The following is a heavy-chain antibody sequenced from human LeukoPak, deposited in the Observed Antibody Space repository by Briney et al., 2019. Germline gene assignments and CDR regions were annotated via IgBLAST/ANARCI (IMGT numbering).Heavy chain of an antibody. V-gene: IGHV3-23*01. Sequence: GGSLRLSCAASGFIFSSYAMSWVRQAPGKGVEGVSAICGSGGSTYYAASVKGRFTISRDNSKNTMYLQMNSLRAEDTAVYYCAKDYYGSGSSHDAFDIWGQGTMVTVSS. CDR2: ICGSGGST. CDR3: AKDYYGSGSSHDAFDI. D-gene: IGHD3-10*01. J-gene: IGHJ3*02. CDR1: GFIFSSYA.